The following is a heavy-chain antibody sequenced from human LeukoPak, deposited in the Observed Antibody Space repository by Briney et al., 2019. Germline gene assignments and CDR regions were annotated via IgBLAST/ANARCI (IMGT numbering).Heavy chain of an antibody. CDR2: IYYSEST. Sequence: SETLSLTCTVSGGSISSYYWSWLRQPPGKGLEWIGYIYYSESTNYNPSLKSRVTISVDTSKNQFSLKLSSVTAADTAVYYCARDLLTVAGTSEDYWGQGTLVTVSS. J-gene: IGHJ4*02. CDR1: GGSISSYY. CDR3: ARDLLTVAGTSEDY. D-gene: IGHD6-19*01. V-gene: IGHV4-59*12.